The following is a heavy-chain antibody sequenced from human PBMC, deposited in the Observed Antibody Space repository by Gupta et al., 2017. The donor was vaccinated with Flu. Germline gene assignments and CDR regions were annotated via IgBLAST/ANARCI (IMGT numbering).Heavy chain of an antibody. V-gene: IGHV4-38-2*01. CDR1: GYSISRGSY. Sequence: QVQLQESGPGLVKPSETLSLTCAVSGYSISRGSYWGWIRQPPGKGLEWIGNIYHGGNTYYNPSLKSRVTISIDTSRDQFSLKLTSVTAADTAMYYCARGPVAVRGVIPRRFDYWGQGTLVTVSS. CDR3: ARGPVAVRGVIPRRFDY. CDR2: IYHGGNT. D-gene: IGHD3-10*01. J-gene: IGHJ4*02.